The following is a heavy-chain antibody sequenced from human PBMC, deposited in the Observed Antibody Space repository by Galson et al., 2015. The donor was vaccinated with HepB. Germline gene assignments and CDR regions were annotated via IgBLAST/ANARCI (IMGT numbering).Heavy chain of an antibody. CDR3: AKDFILIGFDI. V-gene: IGHV3-30-3*01. CDR2: ISHDGGNK. CDR1: GFIFSDYS. Sequence: SLRLSCAASGFIFSDYSMHWVRQAPGKGLEWVALISHDGGNKYYADSFKGRVTISRDNANNTVYLQMNSLRAEDTAVYYCAKDFILIGFDIWGQGSLVIVSS. J-gene: IGHJ3*02.